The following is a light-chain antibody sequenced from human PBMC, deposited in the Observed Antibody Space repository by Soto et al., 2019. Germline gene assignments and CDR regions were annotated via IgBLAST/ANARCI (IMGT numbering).Light chain of an antibody. CDR2: GAS. CDR1: QSVSID. V-gene: IGKV3-15*01. J-gene: IGKJ1*01. CDR3: QQYNKWPLT. Sequence: DILMTQSPSSLSASVGDSVNLSCRASQSVSIDLTWYQQKPGQAPRLLIYGASTRATGIPVRFSGSASGTEFTLTISSLQSEDFTVYYCQQYNKWPLTFGQGTKVDIK.